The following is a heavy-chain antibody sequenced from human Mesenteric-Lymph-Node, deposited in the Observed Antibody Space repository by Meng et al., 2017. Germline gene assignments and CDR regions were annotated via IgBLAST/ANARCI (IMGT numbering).Heavy chain of an antibody. CDR2: IYSGGST. V-gene: IGHV3-53*04. CDR1: GFTVSSNY. CDR3: ARGLRQLQWLGAFDI. Sequence: GASLKISCAASGFTVSSNYMSWVRQAPGKGLEWVSVIYSGGSTYYADYVKGRFTISRHNSKNTLYLQMNSLRAEDTAVYYCARGLRQLQWLGAFDIWGQGTMVTISS. J-gene: IGHJ3*02. D-gene: IGHD4-23*01.